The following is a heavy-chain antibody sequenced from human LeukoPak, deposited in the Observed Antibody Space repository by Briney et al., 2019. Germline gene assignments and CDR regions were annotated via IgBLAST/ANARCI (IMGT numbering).Heavy chain of an antibody. Sequence: GGSLRLSCAASGFTFSSFGMNWVRQAPGKGLEWVSSISSGTTYIYYADSVKGRFTISRDNAKNSLYLQMNSLRVEDTAFYYCAKDNRRHYTSGPNPDSLHWGQGALVTVSS. CDR1: GFTFSSFG. CDR3: AKDNRRHYTSGPNPDSLH. J-gene: IGHJ4*02. CDR2: ISSGTTYI. V-gene: IGHV3-21*04. D-gene: IGHD6-19*01.